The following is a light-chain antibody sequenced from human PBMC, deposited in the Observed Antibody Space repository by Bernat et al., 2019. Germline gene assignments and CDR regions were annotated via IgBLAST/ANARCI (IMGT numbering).Light chain of an antibody. CDR3: QQFNSLPLT. CDR1: QSVSSI. CDR2: GAS. V-gene: IGKV3-15*01. Sequence: EIVMTQSPATLSVSPWERVTLSCRASQSVSSILAWYQQKPGQAPRLLIYGASTRATGIPARFSGSGSGTAFTLTISSLQSEDFAVYYCQQFNSLPLTFGQGTKLAIK. J-gene: IGKJ2*01.